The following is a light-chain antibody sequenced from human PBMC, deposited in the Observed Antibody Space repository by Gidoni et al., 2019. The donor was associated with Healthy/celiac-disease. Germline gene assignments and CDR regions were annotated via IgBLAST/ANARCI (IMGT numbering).Light chain of an antibody. Sequence: IVMTQSPLSLPVTPGEPASISCRSSQSLLHSNGYNYLDWYLQKPGQSPQLLIYLGSNRASGVPDRFSGSGSGTDFTLKISRVEAEDVGVYYCMQALQTRITFXXXTRLEIK. V-gene: IGKV2-28*01. CDR3: MQALQTRIT. J-gene: IGKJ5*01. CDR1: QSLLHSNGYNY. CDR2: LGS.